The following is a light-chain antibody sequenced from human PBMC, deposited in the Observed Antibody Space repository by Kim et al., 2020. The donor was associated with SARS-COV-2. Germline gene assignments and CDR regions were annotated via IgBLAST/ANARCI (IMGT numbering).Light chain of an antibody. V-gene: IGKV3-11*01. J-gene: IGKJ4*01. Sequence: AHGERVTFFCRSCLSVRRQLRCTHRNPLFPYTPLFRSLFPLLLWLPVRFSGSGSGTDFTLTISSLEPEDFAVYYCQQRGQWPLTFGGGTKVDIK. CDR3: QQRGQWPLT. CDR2: LF. CDR1: LSVRRQ.